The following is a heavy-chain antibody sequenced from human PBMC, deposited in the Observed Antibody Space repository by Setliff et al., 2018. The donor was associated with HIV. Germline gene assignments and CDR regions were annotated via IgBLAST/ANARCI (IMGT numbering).Heavy chain of an antibody. J-gene: IGHJ5*02. V-gene: IGHV7-4-1*02. CDR1: GYTFTSYA. CDR3: AREVDYSNYPGWFDP. Sequence: VASVKVSCKASGYTFTSYAMNWVRQAPGQGLEWMGWINTNTGNPTYAQGFTGRFVFSLDTSVSTAYLQISSLKAEDTAVYYCAREVDYSNYPGWFDPWGQGTLVTVSS. CDR2: INTNTGNP. D-gene: IGHD4-4*01.